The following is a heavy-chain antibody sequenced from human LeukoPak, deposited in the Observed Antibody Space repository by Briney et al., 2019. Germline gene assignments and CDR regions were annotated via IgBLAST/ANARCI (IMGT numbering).Heavy chain of an antibody. CDR1: GGSISSYY. CDR3: ARQIASAGTAGFDF. V-gene: IGHV4-4*07. J-gene: IGHJ4*02. CDR2: IYSTGST. D-gene: IGHD6-13*01. Sequence: SETLSLTCTVSGGSISSYYWSWIRQPAGKGLEWIGRIYSTGSTNYNPSLKSRVTMSVDTSKNQFSLRLRSVIAADTAVYYCARQIASAGTAGFDFWGQGALVTVSS.